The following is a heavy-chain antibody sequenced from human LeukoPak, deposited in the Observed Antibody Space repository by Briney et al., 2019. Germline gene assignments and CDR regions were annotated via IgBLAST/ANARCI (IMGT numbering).Heavy chain of an antibody. D-gene: IGHD2-21*02. V-gene: IGHV1-2*02. CDR3: ARVVRKDCGGDCKALYYYYGMDV. CDR2: INLNSTVT. Sequence: ASLKVSCKPSGYTFTPYYMHWVRQAPGQGLEWMGWINLNSTVTNYAQKFQGRVTMTRDTSISTAYMELSRLRSDDTAVYYCARVVRKDCGGDCKALYYYYGMDVWGQGTTVTVSS. CDR1: GYTFTPYY. J-gene: IGHJ6*02.